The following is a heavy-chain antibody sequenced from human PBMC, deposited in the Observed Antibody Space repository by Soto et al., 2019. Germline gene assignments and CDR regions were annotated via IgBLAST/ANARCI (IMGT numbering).Heavy chain of an antibody. CDR2: IYYSGST. Sequence: ALEPLSLTCTVSGGSISSYYWSWILKPPGKGLEWIGYIYYSGSTNYNPSLKSRVTISVDTSKNQFSLKLSSVTAADTAVYYCASPLRAATDYYYYYYMVVWGKGTTVTVSS. CDR3: ASPLRAATDYYYYYYMVV. CDR1: GGSISSYY. V-gene: IGHV4-59*08. D-gene: IGHD2-15*01. J-gene: IGHJ6*03.